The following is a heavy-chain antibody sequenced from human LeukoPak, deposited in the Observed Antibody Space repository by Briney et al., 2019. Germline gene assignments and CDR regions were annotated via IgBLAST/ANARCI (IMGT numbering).Heavy chain of an antibody. CDR3: ARDRGFCSGGSCYRWFDP. CDR1: SVSISSYS. Sequence: PSETLSLTCSVSSVSISSYSWSWIRQPPGKGLEWIGYINYSGSTNYNPSLKSRVTISVDTSKKQFSLKLSSVTAADTAVYYCARDRGFCSGGSCYRWFDPWGQGTLVTVSS. D-gene: IGHD2-15*01. J-gene: IGHJ5*02. CDR2: INYSGST. V-gene: IGHV4-59*01.